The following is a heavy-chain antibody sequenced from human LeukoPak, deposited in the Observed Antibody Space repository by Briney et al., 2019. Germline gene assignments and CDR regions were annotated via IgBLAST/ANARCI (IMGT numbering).Heavy chain of an antibody. V-gene: IGHV1-18*01. CDR1: GYTFTSYG. CDR3: ARARGNYYDSSGYYSDY. CDR2: ISAYNGNT. D-gene: IGHD3-22*01. J-gene: IGHJ4*02. Sequence: ASVKVSCKASGYTFTSYGISWVRQAPGQGLLWMGWISAYNGNTNYAQKLQGRVTMTTDTSTSTAYMELRSLRSDDTAVYYCARARGNYYDSSGYYSDYWGQGTLVTVSS.